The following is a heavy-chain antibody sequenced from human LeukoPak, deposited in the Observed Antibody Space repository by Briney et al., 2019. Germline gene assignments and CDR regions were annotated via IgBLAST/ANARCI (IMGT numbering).Heavy chain of an antibody. J-gene: IGHJ4*02. Sequence: PGGSLRLSCTASGFTFGDYAMSWVRQAPGRGLEWVGFIRSKAYGGTTEYAASVKGRFTISRDDSKSIAYLQMNSLKTEDTAVYYRTRDRIQGDYWGQGTLVTVSS. V-gene: IGHV3-49*04. CDR1: GFTFGDYA. CDR2: IRSKAYGGTT. CDR3: TRDRIQGDY. D-gene: IGHD5-18*01.